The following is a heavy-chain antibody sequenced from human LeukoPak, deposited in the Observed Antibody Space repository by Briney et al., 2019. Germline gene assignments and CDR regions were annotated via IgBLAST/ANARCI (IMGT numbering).Heavy chain of an antibody. CDR1: GYTFTGYY. Sequence: ASVKVSCKASGYTFTGYYMHWVRQAPGQGLEWMGWINPNSGGTNYAQKFQGRVTMTRDTSISTAYMELSRLRSDDTAVYYCAAEPVVPAAMGDCWGQGTPVTVSS. D-gene: IGHD2-2*01. V-gene: IGHV1-2*02. CDR3: AAEPVVPAAMGDC. J-gene: IGHJ4*02. CDR2: INPNSGGT.